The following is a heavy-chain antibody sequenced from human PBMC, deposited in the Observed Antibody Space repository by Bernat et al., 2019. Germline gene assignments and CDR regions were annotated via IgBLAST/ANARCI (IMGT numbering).Heavy chain of an antibody. D-gene: IGHD6-13*01. Sequence: QVQLQQWGAGLLKPSETLSLTCAVYGGSFSGYYWSWIRQPPGKGLEWIGEINHSGSTNYNPSPKSRVTISVDTCKNQFSLKLSYVTAADTAVYYCERVGAAAGKPRRRFIEYFQHWGQGTLVTVA. CDR1: GGSFSGYY. CDR3: ERVGAAAGKPRRRFIEYFQH. J-gene: IGHJ1*01. CDR2: INHSGST. V-gene: IGHV4-34*01.